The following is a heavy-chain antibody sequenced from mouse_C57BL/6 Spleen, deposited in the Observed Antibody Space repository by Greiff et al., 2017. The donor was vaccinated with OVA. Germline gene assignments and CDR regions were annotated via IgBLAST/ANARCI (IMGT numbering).Heavy chain of an antibody. V-gene: IGHV1-69*01. J-gene: IGHJ1*03. CDR2: IDPSDSYT. D-gene: IGHD1-1*01. Sequence: QVQLQQPGAELVMPGASVKLSCKASGYTFTSYWMHWVKQRPGQGLEWIGEIDPSDSYTNYNQKFKGKSTLTVDKSSSTAYMQLSSLPSEDSAVYYCARKMFYGSSWYFDVWGTGTTVTVSS. CDR3: ARKMFYGSSWYFDV. CDR1: GYTFTSYW.